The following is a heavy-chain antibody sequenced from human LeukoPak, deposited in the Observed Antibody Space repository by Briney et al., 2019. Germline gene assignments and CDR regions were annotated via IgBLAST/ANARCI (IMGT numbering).Heavy chain of an antibody. J-gene: IGHJ4*02. CDR1: GGSISTYY. D-gene: IGHD6-25*01. CDR3: ASPRLSGY. Sequence: PSETLSLTCTVSGGSISTYYWSWIRQPPGKGLEWIGEINHSGSTNYNPSLKSRVTIAVDTSKNQFSLKLSSVTAADTAVYYCASPRLSGYWGQGTLVTVSS. V-gene: IGHV4-34*01. CDR2: INHSGST.